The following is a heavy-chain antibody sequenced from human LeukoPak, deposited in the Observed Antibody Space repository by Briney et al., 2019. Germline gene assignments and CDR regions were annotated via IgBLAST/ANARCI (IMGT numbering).Heavy chain of an antibody. CDR3: TRDFPSGY. V-gene: IGHV3-74*01. CDR2: INGDGNST. CDR1: GFTFSNDW. D-gene: IGHD3-10*01. J-gene: IGHJ4*02. Sequence: GGSLRLSCGASGFTFSNDWMHWVRQAPGKGLVWISGINGDGNSTTYADFVKGRFIISRDNAESTLFLQMSSLSDDDTAVYYCTRDFPSGYWGRGTLATVSS.